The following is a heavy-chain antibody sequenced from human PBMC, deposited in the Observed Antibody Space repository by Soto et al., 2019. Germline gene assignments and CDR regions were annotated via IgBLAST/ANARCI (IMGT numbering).Heavy chain of an antibody. CDR2: ISAYNGYT. Sequence: ASVKFSCKASGYSFDTYGISWVRQAPGQGLKWMGWISAYNGYTNYAHNLQGRVTMTTDTSTSTAYMERRSLRSDDTAIYYCARARYFDWSEAAAYYYYYMDVWGKGTTVTVSS. CDR3: ARARYFDWSEAAAYYYYYMDV. V-gene: IGHV1-18*01. CDR1: GYSFDTYG. J-gene: IGHJ6*03. D-gene: IGHD3-9*01.